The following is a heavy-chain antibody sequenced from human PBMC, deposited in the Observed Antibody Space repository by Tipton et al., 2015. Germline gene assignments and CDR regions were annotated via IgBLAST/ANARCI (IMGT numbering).Heavy chain of an antibody. V-gene: IGHV3-7*01. Sequence: SLRLSCAASGFTFSNYWMTWVRQAPGKGLEWVAHIKEDGSVNNHLDSVKGRFTISRDNAKNSLYLQMNSLRVEDTAVYYCARLVGVGSYYFDYWGQGTLVTVSS. D-gene: IGHD2-15*01. CDR3: ARLVGVGSYYFDY. CDR2: IKEDGSVN. J-gene: IGHJ4*02. CDR1: GFTFSNYW.